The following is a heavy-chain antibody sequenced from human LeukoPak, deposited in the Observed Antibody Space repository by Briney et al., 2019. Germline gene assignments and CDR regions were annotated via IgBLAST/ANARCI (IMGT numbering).Heavy chain of an antibody. Sequence: GGSLRLSCAPSGFTFSNYAMSWVRQAPGKGLEWVSGISGSGGSTYYADSVQGRFTISRDSSKNTLYLQMNSLRAEDTAVYYCARDSGDYVYDYWGQGTLVTVSS. CDR2: ISGSGGST. CDR1: GFTFSNYA. D-gene: IGHD4-17*01. V-gene: IGHV3-23*01. CDR3: ARDSGDYVYDY. J-gene: IGHJ4*02.